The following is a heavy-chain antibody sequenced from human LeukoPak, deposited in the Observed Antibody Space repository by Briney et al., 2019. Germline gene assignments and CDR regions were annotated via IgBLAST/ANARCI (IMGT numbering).Heavy chain of an antibody. CDR1: GFTFSSYS. CDR2: ISSSSSYI. Sequence: GGSLRPSCAASGFTFSSYSMNWVRQAPGKGLEWVSSISSSSSYIYYADSVKGRFTISRDNAKNSLYLQMNSLRAEDTAVYYCASTSDYGGNSDFDYWGQGTLVTVSS. J-gene: IGHJ4*02. D-gene: IGHD4-23*01. V-gene: IGHV3-21*01. CDR3: ASTSDYGGNSDFDY.